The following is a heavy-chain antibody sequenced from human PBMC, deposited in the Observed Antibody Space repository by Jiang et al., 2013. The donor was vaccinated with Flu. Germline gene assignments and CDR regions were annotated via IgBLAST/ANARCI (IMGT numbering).Heavy chain of an antibody. D-gene: IGHD2-21*02. Sequence: PGLVKPSETLSLTCTVSSGSISSHYWSWIRQPPGKGLEWIGYIHNSGTTNYNPSLKSRVTISIDTSTNQFSLKLISVTAPDTAVYYCARSYCGGDCYSMFGYSYYGMDVWGQGTTVTDSS. J-gene: IGHJ6*02. CDR2: IHNSGTT. CDR3: ARSYCGGDCYSMFGYSYYGMDV. CDR1: SGSISSHY. V-gene: IGHV4-59*08.